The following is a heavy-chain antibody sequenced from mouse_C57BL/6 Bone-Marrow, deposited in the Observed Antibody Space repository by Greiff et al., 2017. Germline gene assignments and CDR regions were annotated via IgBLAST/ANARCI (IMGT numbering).Heavy chain of an antibody. CDR2: IYPSDSET. CDR3: ASGALGGYFDY. Sequence: QVQLQQPGAELVRPGSSVKLSCKASGYTFTSYWMDWVKQRPGQGLEWIGNIYPSDSETHYNQKFKDKATLTVDKSSSTAYMQRSSLTSEDSAVYDFASGALGGYFDYWGQGTTLTVSS. J-gene: IGHJ2*01. CDR1: GYTFTSYW. V-gene: IGHV1-61*01.